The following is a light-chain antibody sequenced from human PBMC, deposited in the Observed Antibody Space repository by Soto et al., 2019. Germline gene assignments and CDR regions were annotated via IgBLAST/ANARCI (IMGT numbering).Light chain of an antibody. CDR3: QQYDTYPVT. CDR1: QSINTA. Sequence: DIQMTQSPSTLSASVGDRVTVTCRASQSINTALAWYQQKPGRAPNLLIYGASNLESGASSKFSGSGSETEFTLTLSPLQPDDFATYYCQQYDTYPVTVGGGTKVDIK. J-gene: IGKJ4*01. V-gene: IGKV1-5*01. CDR2: GAS.